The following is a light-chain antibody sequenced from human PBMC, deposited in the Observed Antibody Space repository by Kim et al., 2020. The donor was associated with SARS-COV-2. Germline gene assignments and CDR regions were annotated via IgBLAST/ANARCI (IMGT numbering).Light chain of an antibody. CDR2: KVS. J-gene: IGKJ2*02. V-gene: IGKV2-30*01. CDR3: MQGTHWPST. CDR1: HSLVYTDGSTY. Sequence: DVVMTQSPLSLPVTLGQPASISCRSTHSLVYTDGSTYLSWFQQRPGQSPRRLIYKVSNRDSGVPERFTGSGSGTDFTLKISRLEAEDVGVYYCMQGTHWPSTFGQGTKLEI.